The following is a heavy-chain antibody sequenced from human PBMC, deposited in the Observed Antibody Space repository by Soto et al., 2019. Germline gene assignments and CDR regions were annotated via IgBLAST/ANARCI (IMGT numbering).Heavy chain of an antibody. J-gene: IGHJ4*02. V-gene: IGHV3-30-3*01. Sequence: GGSLRLSCAASGFTFSSYAMHWVRQAPGKGLEWVAVISYDGSNKYYADSVKGRFTISRDNSKNTLYLQMNSLRAEDTAVYYCARDSGSSGYYYPALDYWGQGTLVTVSS. CDR2: ISYDGSNK. CDR1: GFTFSSYA. D-gene: IGHD3-22*01. CDR3: ARDSGSSGYYYPALDY.